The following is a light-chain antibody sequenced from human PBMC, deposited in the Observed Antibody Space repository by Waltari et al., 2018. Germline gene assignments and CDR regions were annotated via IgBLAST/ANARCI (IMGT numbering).Light chain of an antibody. V-gene: IGLV1-47*01. CDR1: SSNIGSNY. CDR3: AAWDDSLSGVV. Sequence: QSVLTQPPSASGTPGQRVTISCFGSSSNIGSNYVYWYQQLPGTAPKLLIYRSNHRPSGVPDRFCGSKSGTSASLAISGLRSEDEADYHCAAWDDSLSGVVFGGGTKLTVL. J-gene: IGLJ2*01. CDR2: RSN.